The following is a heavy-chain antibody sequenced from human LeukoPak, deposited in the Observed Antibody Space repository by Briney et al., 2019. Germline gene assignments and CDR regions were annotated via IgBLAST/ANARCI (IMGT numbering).Heavy chain of an antibody. CDR2: MNPNSGNT. CDR1: GYTFTSYD. J-gene: IGHJ5*02. CDR3: ARGRRGISKRKESGYCSSTSCYLLVQNWFDP. Sequence: GASVKVSCKASGYTFTSYDINWVRQATGQGLEWMGWMNPNSGNTGYAQKFQGRVTMTRNTSISTAYMELSSLRSEDTAVYYCARGRRGISKRKESGYCSSTSCYLLVQNWFDPWGQGTLVTVSS. V-gene: IGHV1-8*01. D-gene: IGHD2-2*01.